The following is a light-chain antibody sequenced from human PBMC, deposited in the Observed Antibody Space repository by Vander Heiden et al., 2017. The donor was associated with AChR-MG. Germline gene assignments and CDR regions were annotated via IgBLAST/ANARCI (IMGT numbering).Light chain of an antibody. CDR2: EVT. J-gene: IGLJ3*02. CDR1: SSDVANYNL. Sequence: QSALTQPASVSGSPGQSITISCTVSSSDVANYNLASWYQQHPNKAPKLMIYEVTKRPSGVSNRFSGSKSGNTASLTISGLQAEDEADYYCCSYAGTSTWVFGGGTKLTVL. CDR3: CSYAGTSTWV. V-gene: IGLV2-23*02.